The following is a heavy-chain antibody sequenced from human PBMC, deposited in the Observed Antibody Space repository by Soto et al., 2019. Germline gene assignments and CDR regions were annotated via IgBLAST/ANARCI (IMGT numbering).Heavy chain of an antibody. CDR2: ISYDGSNK. J-gene: IGHJ4*02. CDR3: ARDRSLDY. CDR1: GFTFSNYA. V-gene: IGHV3-30-3*01. Sequence: GGSLRLCCTASGFTFSNYAMHWVRQAPGKGLEWVAVISYDGSNKYYAASVKGRFTISRDNSKNTLYLQMNSLRAEDTAVYYCARDRSLDYWGQGTLDTGSS.